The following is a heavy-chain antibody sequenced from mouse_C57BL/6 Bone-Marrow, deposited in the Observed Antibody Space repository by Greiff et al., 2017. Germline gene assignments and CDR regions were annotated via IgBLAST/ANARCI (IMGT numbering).Heavy chain of an antibody. J-gene: IGHJ3*01. V-gene: IGHV1-74*01. D-gene: IGHD2-4*01. CDR1: GYTFTSYW. CDR2: IHPSDSDT. CDR3: ATADYAAWFAY. Sequence: QVQLKQPGAELVKPGASVKVSCKASGYTFTSYWMHWVKQRPGQGLEWIGRIHPSDSDTNYNQKFKGKATLTVDKSSSTAYMQLSSLTSEDSAVYYCATADYAAWFAYWGQGTLVTVSA.